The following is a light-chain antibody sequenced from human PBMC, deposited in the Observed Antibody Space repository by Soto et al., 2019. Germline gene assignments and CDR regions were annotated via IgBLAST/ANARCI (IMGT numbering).Light chain of an antibody. V-gene: IGKV2-28*01. CDR3: MQALQTPS. CDR2: LGS. CDR1: QSLLHSNGYNY. J-gene: IGKJ4*01. Sequence: ESVMSQSPLSLSVTPGEPASISCRSSQSLLHSNGYNYLDWYLQKPGQSPQLLIYLGSFRAAGVPGRFSGSGSGTDVTLIISRVEAADVGVYYCMQALQTPSFGGGTKVEIK.